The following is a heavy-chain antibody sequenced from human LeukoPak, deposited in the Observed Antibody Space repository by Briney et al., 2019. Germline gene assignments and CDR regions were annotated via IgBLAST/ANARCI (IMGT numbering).Heavy chain of an antibody. CDR3: ARPGGMNAFDI. CDR1: GFTVSSNY. D-gene: IGHD3-16*01. V-gene: IGHV3-53*01. Sequence: PGGSLRLSCAASGFTVSSNYMSWVRQAPGKGLEWVSIIYSGGSTFYADSVKGRFTISRDNSKNTLYLQMNSLRAEDTAVYYCARPGGMNAFDIWGQGTMVTVSS. J-gene: IGHJ3*02. CDR2: IYSGGST.